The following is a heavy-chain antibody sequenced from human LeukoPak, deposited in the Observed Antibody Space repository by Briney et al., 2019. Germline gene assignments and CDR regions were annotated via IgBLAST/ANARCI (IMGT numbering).Heavy chain of an antibody. CDR1: GGSFSGYY. V-gene: IGHV4-34*01. Sequence: SETLSLTCAVYGGSFSGYYWSWIRQPPGKGLEWIGEINHSGSTNYNPSLKSRVTISVDTSKNQFSLKLSSVTAADTAVYYCASGRLRPLSWGQGTLVTVSS. CDR2: INHSGST. CDR3: ASGRLRPLS. D-gene: IGHD4-17*01. J-gene: IGHJ5*02.